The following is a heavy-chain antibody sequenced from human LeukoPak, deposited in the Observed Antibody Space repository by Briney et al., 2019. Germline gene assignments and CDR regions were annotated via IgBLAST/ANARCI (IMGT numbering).Heavy chain of an antibody. Sequence: GGSLRLSCSASEFTFDTYAMTWVRQAPGKGLEWVSSISSSSSYIYYADSVKGRFTISRDNAKNTLYLQMNSLRAEDTAVYYCAKAPPAYYYDSSGYYPAFDYWGQGTLVTVSS. CDR1: EFTFDTYA. J-gene: IGHJ4*02. D-gene: IGHD3-22*01. CDR3: AKAPPAYYYDSSGYYPAFDY. V-gene: IGHV3-21*04. CDR2: ISSSSSYI.